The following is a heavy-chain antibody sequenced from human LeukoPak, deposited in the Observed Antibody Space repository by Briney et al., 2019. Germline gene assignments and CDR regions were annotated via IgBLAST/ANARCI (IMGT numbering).Heavy chain of an antibody. V-gene: IGHV4-59*01. CDR2: IFYSGGT. CDR3: ARHDYGGNAAWFDP. D-gene: IGHD4-23*01. Sequence: SETLSLTCTVSGGSIRGFFWSWIRQPPGKGLEWIGYIFYSGGTYYNPSLMSRVTISVDMSTNQFSLKLSSVTAADTAVYYWARHDYGGNAAWFDPWGQGTLVTVSS. J-gene: IGHJ5*02. CDR1: GGSIRGFF.